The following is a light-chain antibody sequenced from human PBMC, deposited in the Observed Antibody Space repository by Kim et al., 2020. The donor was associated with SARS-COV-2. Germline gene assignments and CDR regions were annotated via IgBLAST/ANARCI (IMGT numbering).Light chain of an antibody. CDR1: QSISSY. J-gene: IGKJ3*01. Sequence: DIQMTQSPSSLSASVGDRVTITCRASQSISSYLNWYQQKPGKAPKLLIYAASTLQSGVPSRFSGSGSGTDFTLTISSLQPEDFATYYCQQRYNSPAPTFGPGTKVDIK. CDR3: QQRYNSPAPT. V-gene: IGKV1-39*01. CDR2: AAS.